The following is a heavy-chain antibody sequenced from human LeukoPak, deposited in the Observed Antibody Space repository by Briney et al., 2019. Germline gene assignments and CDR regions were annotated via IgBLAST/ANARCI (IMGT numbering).Heavy chain of an antibody. J-gene: IGHJ6*02. D-gene: IGHD1-14*01. Sequence: PSETLSLTCTVSGGSISSYYWSWIRQPPGKGLEWIGYIYYSGSTNYNPSLKSRVTISVDTSKNQFSLELSSVTAADTAVYYCARHEVYYYYYGMDVWGQGTTVTVSS. CDR3: ARHEVYYYYYGMDV. CDR2: IYYSGST. CDR1: GGSISSYY. V-gene: IGHV4-59*08.